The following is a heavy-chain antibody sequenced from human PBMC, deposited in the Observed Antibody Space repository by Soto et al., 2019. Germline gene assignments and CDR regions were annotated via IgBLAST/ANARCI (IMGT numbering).Heavy chain of an antibody. CDR2: IIPIFGTA. CDR3: ARERLHTYGMDV. CDR1: GVTFSSYD. J-gene: IGHJ6*04. Sequence: QVQLVQAGAEVKKPGSSVKVSCNDSGVTFSSYDLSWVRHAPGQGLEWMGGIIPIFGTANYAQKFQGRVTTTADESTSTAYMELSSLRSEDTAVYYHARERLHTYGMDVWGEGTTVTVAS. V-gene: IGHV1-69*01.